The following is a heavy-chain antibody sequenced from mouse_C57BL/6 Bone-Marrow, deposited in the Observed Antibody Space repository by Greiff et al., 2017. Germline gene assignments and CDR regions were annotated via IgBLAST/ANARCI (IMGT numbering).Heavy chain of an antibody. J-gene: IGHJ3*01. D-gene: IGHD2-1*01. Sequence: VQLQQPGAELVKPGASVKMSCKASGYTFTSYWITWVKQRPGQGLEWIGDIYPGSGSTNYNEKFKSKATLTVDTSSSTAYMQLSSLTSEDSAVYYCARGDYGNVGGAFAYWGQGTLVTVSA. V-gene: IGHV1-55*01. CDR2: IYPGSGST. CDR3: ARGDYGNVGGAFAY. CDR1: GYTFTSYW.